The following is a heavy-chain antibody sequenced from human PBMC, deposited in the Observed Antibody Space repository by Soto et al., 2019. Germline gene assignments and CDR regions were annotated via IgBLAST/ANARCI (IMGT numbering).Heavy chain of an antibody. CDR3: AGVVTRAYFDY. D-gene: IGHD5-18*01. J-gene: IGHJ4*02. CDR1: GGSFSGYY. Sequence: SETLSLTCAVYGGSFSGYYWSWIRQPPGKGLEWIGEINHSGSTNYNPSLKSRVTISVDTSKNQFSLKLSSVTAADTAVYYCAGVVTRAYFDYWGQGTLVTVSS. CDR2: INHSGST. V-gene: IGHV4-34*01.